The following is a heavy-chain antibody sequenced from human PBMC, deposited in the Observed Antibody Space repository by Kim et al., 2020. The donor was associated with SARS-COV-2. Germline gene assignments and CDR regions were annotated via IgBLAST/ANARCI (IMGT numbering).Heavy chain of an antibody. V-gene: IGHV4-38-2*02. CDR3: ARVRDYDFWSGYSVDY. J-gene: IGHJ4*02. D-gene: IGHD3-3*01. CDR1: GYSISSGYY. Sequence: SETLSLTCTVSGYSISSGYYWGWIRQPPGKGLEWIGSIYHSGSTYYNPSLKSRVTISVDTSKNQFSLKLSSVTAADTAVYYCARVRDYDFWSGYSVDYWGQGTLVTVSS. CDR2: IYHSGST.